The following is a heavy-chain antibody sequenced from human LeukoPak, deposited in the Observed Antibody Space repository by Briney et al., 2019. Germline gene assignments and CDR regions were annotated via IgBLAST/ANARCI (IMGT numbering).Heavy chain of an antibody. J-gene: IGHJ5*02. Sequence: ASVKVSCKTSGYIFTDYHMHWVRQAPGQGLEWMGIINPSGGSTSYAQKFQGRVTMTRDMSTSTVYMELSSLRSEDTAVYYCARDTNRHSISSGWPWRWFDPWGQGTLVTVSS. D-gene: IGHD6-19*01. CDR1: GYIFTDYH. V-gene: IGHV1-46*01. CDR3: ARDTNRHSISSGWPWRWFDP. CDR2: INPSGGST.